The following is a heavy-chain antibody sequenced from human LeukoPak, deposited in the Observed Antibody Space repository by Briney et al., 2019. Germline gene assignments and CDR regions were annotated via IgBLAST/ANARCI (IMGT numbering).Heavy chain of an antibody. V-gene: IGHV4-61*08. CDR2: IYYSGST. Sequence: SQTLSLTCAVSGGSISSGGYSWSWIRQPPGKGLEWIGYIYYSGSTNYNPSLKSRVTISVDTSKNQFSLKLSSVTAADTAVYYCARDRRDGMDVWGQGTTVTVSS. CDR1: GGSISSGGYS. J-gene: IGHJ6*02. CDR3: ARDRRDGMDV.